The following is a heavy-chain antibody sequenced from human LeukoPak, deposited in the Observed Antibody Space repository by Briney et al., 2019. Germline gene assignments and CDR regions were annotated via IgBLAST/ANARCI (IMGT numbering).Heavy chain of an antibody. Sequence: ASVKVSCMASGYTFTGYYMHWVRQAPGQGLEWMGWINPNSGGTNYAQKFQGRVTMTRDTSISTAYMEPSRLRSDDTAVYYCARVGYCSSTSCYEGFDYWGQGTLVTVSS. D-gene: IGHD2-2*03. CDR1: GYTFTGYY. V-gene: IGHV1-2*02. CDR3: ARVGYCSSTSCYEGFDY. J-gene: IGHJ4*02. CDR2: INPNSGGT.